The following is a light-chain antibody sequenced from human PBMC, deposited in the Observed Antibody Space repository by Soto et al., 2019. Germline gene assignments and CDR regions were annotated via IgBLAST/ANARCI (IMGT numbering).Light chain of an antibody. CDR2: VAS. Sequence: DIQMTQSPSSLSASVGDSVTITCRASESINIYLSWYQQKPGKAPKLLINVASTLQGGVPSRFSGSGSGTDFTLAISSLQPEDSAPYYCHQSFSTPQTFGGGTRVEIK. CDR3: HQSFSTPQT. CDR1: ESINIY. J-gene: IGKJ4*01. V-gene: IGKV1-39*01.